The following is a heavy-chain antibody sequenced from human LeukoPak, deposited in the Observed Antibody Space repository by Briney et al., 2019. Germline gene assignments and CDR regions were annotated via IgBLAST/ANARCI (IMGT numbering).Heavy chain of an antibody. V-gene: IGHV3-23*01. CDR1: GFTFSSYA. Sequence: GGSLRLSCAASGFTFSSYAMSWVRQAPGKGLEWVSAISGNDGTTYYADSVKGRFTISRDNSKNTLYLQMNSLRAEDTAVYYCAKDCGTSCPFDYWGQGTLVTVSS. CDR2: ISGNDGTT. D-gene: IGHD2-2*01. CDR3: AKDCGTSCPFDY. J-gene: IGHJ4*02.